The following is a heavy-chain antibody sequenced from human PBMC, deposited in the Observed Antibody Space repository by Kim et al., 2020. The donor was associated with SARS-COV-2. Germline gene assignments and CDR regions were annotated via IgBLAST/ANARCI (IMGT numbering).Heavy chain of an antibody. J-gene: IGHJ5*02. CDR2: ISGSGGST. CDR3: AKDWYKNDFWSAAWFDP. Sequence: GGSLRLSCAASGFTFSSYAMSWVRQAPGKGLEWVSAISGSGGSTYYADSVKGRFTISRDNSKNTLYLQMNSLRAEDTAVYYCAKDWYKNDFWSAAWFDPWGQGTLVTVSS. D-gene: IGHD3-3*01. V-gene: IGHV3-23*01. CDR1: GFTFSSYA.